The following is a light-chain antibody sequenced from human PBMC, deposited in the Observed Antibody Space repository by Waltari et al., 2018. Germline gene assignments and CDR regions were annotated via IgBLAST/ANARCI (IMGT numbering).Light chain of an antibody. Sequence: DIQLTQSTSSLSASVGDGVTITCRSSYSIINYLHWYQQKPGKVPQLLIYSATTLHSGVPSRFSCSGSGTDFTLTISSLQPEDFATYYCQQSYGTPYTFGQGTKLDIK. V-gene: IGKV1-39*01. CDR2: SAT. CDR1: YSIINY. J-gene: IGKJ2*01. CDR3: QQSYGTPYT.